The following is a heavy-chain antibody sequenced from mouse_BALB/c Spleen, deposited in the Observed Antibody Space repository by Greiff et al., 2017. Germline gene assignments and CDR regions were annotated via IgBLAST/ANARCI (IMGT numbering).Heavy chain of an antibody. CDR2: IRSKSNNYAT. D-gene: IGHD1-1*01. V-gene: IGHV10-1*02. CDR1: GFTFNTYA. CDR3: VHGSSYNYAMDY. Sequence: EVQVVESGGGLVQPKGSLKLSCAASGFTFNTYAMNWVRQAPGKGLEWVARIRSKSNNYATYYADSVKDRFTISRDDSQSMLYLQMNNLKTEDTAMYYCVHGSSYNYAMDYWGQGTSVTVSS. J-gene: IGHJ4*01.